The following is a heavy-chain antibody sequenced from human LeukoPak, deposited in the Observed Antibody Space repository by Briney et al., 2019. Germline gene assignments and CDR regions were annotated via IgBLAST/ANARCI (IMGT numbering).Heavy chain of an antibody. Sequence: TGGSLRLSCAASGFTFSSYAMSWVRQAPGKGLEWVSVIYSGGSTYYADSVKGRFTISRDNSKNTLYLQMNSLRAEDTAVYYCARDSSSGWLFDYWGQGTLVTVSS. CDR3: ARDSSSGWLFDY. CDR1: GFTFSSYA. V-gene: IGHV3-53*01. J-gene: IGHJ4*02. CDR2: IYSGGST. D-gene: IGHD6-19*01.